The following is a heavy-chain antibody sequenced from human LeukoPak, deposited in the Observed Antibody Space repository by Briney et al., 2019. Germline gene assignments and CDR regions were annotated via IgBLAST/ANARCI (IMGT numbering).Heavy chain of an antibody. Sequence: PGGSLRLSCAASGFTFSSYAMHWVRQAPGKGLEYVSAISSNGGSTYYANSVKGRFTISRDNSKNTLYLQMGSLRAEDMAVYYCARDWGLGGYFDYWGQGTLVTVSS. D-gene: IGHD3-16*01. CDR2: ISSNGGST. V-gene: IGHV3-64*01. J-gene: IGHJ4*02. CDR3: ARDWGLGGYFDY. CDR1: GFTFSSYA.